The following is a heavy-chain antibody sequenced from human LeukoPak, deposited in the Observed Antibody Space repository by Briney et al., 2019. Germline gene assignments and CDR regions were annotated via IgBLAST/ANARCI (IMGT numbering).Heavy chain of an antibody. CDR1: GFTFDDYA. CDR3: AKAMITMVRGVIISMDAFDF. CDR2: ISWNSGSI. D-gene: IGHD3-10*01. V-gene: IGHV3-9*01. Sequence: GGSLRLSCAASGFTFDDYAMHWVRQAPGKGLEWVSGISWNSGSIGYADSVKGRFTISRDNAKNSLYLQMNSLRAEDTALYYCAKAMITMVRGVIISMDAFDFWGQGTMVTVSS. J-gene: IGHJ3*01.